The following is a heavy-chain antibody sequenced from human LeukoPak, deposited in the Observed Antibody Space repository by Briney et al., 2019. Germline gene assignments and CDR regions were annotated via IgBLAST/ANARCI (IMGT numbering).Heavy chain of an antibody. CDR2: IYHSGST. CDR3: ARIGVLLCFGELARVNWFDP. CDR1: GYSISSGYY. Sequence: SETLSLTCTVSGYSISSGYYWGWIRQPPGKGLEWIGSIYHSGSTYYNPSLKSRVTISVDTSKNQFSLKLSSVTAADTAVYYCARIGVLLCFGELARVNWFDPWGQGTLVTVSS. J-gene: IGHJ5*02. V-gene: IGHV4-38-2*02. D-gene: IGHD3-10*01.